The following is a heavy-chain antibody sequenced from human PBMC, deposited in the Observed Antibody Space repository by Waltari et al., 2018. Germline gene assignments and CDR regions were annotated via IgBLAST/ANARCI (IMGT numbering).Heavy chain of an antibody. Sequence: QVQLQQWGAGLLKPSETLSLTCAVYGGSFSGYYWSWIRQPPGKGLEWIGEINNSGSTNTNPCLKSRVTISVDTSKNQFSLKLSSVTAADTAVYYCARGGHDFWSGPRRRWFDPWGQGTLVTVSS. CDR2: INNSGST. CDR3: ARGGHDFWSGPRRRWFDP. J-gene: IGHJ5*02. CDR1: GGSFSGYY. V-gene: IGHV4-34*01. D-gene: IGHD3-3*01.